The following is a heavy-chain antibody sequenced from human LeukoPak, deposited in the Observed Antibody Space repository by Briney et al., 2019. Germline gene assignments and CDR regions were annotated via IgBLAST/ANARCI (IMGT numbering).Heavy chain of an antibody. J-gene: IGHJ3*02. CDR1: GYRFTSYW. V-gene: IGHV5-51*01. CDR2: IYPGYSDT. D-gene: IGHD3-22*01. Sequence: GESLKISCKGSGYRFTSYWIGWVRQMPGKGLEWMGIIYPGYSDTRYSQSFQGQVTISADKSISTAYLQWSSLKASDTAMYYCARPPKHYDSSGYRDAFDIWGQGTMVTVSS. CDR3: ARPPKHYDSSGYRDAFDI.